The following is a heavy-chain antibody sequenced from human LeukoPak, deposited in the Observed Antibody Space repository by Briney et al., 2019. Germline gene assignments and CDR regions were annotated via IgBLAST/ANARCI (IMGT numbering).Heavy chain of an antibody. CDR2: ISTGGGST. J-gene: IGHJ3*02. D-gene: IGHD5-18*01. CDR1: GFTFSSYA. CDR3: AKDMEYSYAKGGAFDI. Sequence: GGSLRLSCAASGFTFSSYAMSWVRQAPGKGLEWVSTISTGGGSTYYADSVKDRFTISRDNSENTLYLQMNSLRAEDTALYYCAKDMEYSYAKGGAFDIWGQGTMVTVSS. V-gene: IGHV3-23*01.